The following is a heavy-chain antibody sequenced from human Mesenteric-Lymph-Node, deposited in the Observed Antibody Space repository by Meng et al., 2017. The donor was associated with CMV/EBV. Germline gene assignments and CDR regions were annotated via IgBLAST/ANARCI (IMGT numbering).Heavy chain of an antibody. Sequence: SVKVSCKASGGTFSNYAISWVRQAPGQGLEWMGGIIPIIDMTKYAQNFQGRVTISADKSTDTAYMELRSLRFEDTAVYYCARSGGSRIITGWFDPWGQGTLVTVSS. CDR3: ARSGGSRIITGWFDP. D-gene: IGHD3-10*01. J-gene: IGHJ5*02. CDR1: GGTFSNYA. V-gene: IGHV1-69*10. CDR2: IIPIIDMT.